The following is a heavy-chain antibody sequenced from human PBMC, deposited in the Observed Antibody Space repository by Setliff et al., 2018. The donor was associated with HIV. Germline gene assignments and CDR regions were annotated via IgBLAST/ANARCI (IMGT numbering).Heavy chain of an antibody. CDR1: GFTLSSNY. Sequence: PGGSLRLSCAASGFTLSSNYMTWVRQAPGKGLEWVSVICDDGRKYYADSVKGRFTISRDTSINLLYLHMHRLIAEDTAVYYCAKGVKYLDPWGQGTLVTVSS. D-gene: IGHD2-2*02. J-gene: IGHJ5*02. V-gene: IGHV3-53*01. CDR2: ICDDGRK. CDR3: AKGVKYLDP.